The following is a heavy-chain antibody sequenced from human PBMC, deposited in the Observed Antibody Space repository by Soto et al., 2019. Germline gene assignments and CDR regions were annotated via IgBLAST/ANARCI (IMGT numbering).Heavy chain of an antibody. J-gene: IGHJ6*02. V-gene: IGHV1-24*01. CDR2: FDPEDGET. D-gene: IGHD3-22*01. Sequence: ASVKVSCKVSGHTLTELSMHWVRQAPGKGLEWMGGFDPEDGETIYAQKFQGRVTMTEDTSTDTAYMELSSLRSEDTAVYYCATGGGNYYDSSAERYYYYYGMDVWGQGTTVTVSS. CDR3: ATGGGNYYDSSAERYYYYYGMDV. CDR1: GHTLTELS.